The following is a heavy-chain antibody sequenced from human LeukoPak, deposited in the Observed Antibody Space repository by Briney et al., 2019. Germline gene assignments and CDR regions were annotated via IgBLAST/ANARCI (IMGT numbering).Heavy chain of an antibody. CDR1: GYTFTSYY. J-gene: IGHJ5*02. V-gene: IGHV1-46*01. Sequence: ASAKVSCKPSGYTFTSYYMHWVRQAPGQGLEWMGIINPSGGSTSYAQKFQGRVTMTRDMSTSTDYMELSSLRSEDTAVYYCARDNSVEDTAWWFDPWGQGTLVTVSS. CDR2: INPSGGST. D-gene: IGHD4-23*01. CDR3: ARDNSVEDTAWWFDP.